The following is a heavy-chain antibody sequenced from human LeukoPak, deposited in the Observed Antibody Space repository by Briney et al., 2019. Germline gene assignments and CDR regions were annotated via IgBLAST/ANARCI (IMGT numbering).Heavy chain of an antibody. Sequence: GGSLRLSCAASGFTFSDYYMSWIRQAPGKGLEWVSYISSSGSTIYYADSVKGRFTISRDNAKNSLYLQMNSLRVEDTAVYYCARDKNRNYYFDYWGQGTLVTVSS. D-gene: IGHD2/OR15-2a*01. CDR3: ARDKNRNYYFDY. V-gene: IGHV3-11*01. J-gene: IGHJ4*02. CDR2: ISSSGSTI. CDR1: GFTFSDYY.